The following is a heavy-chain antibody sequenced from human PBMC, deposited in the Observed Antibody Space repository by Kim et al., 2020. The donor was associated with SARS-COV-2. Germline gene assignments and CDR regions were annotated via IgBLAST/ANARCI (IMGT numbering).Heavy chain of an antibody. J-gene: IGHJ4*02. CDR1: GFSLRTSGVG. Sequence: SGPTLVNPTQTLTLTCTFSGFSLRTSGVGVGWIRQPPGKALEWLALVYWDDDKRYSPSLKSRLTITKDTSKNQVVLRMTNMDPVDTGPYYCVRLMRESAYQQYFDYWGQGALVTVSS. D-gene: IGHD2-2*01. V-gene: IGHV2-5*04. CDR3: VRLMRESAYQQYFDY. CDR2: VYWDDDK.